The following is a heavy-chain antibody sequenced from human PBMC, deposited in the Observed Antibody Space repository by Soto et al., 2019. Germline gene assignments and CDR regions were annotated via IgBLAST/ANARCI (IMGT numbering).Heavy chain of an antibody. V-gene: IGHV1-69*06. CDR3: ARSELCRSSSWTFDY. CDR1: GGTFSSYA. J-gene: IGHJ4*02. CDR2: IIPIFGTA. Sequence: SVKVSCKASGGTFSSYAISWVRQAPGQGLEWMGVIIPIFGTANFAQKFQGRVTITADKSTSTAYMELSSLRSEDTAVYYCARSELCRSSSWTFDYWGQGTLVTGSS. D-gene: IGHD6-13*01.